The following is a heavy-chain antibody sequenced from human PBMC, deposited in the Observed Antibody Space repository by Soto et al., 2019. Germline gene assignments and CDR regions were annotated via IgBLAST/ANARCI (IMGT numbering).Heavy chain of an antibody. CDR3: ARDVGYGLIDY. CDR2: ISPYNGNT. D-gene: IGHD5-18*01. J-gene: IGHJ4*02. V-gene: IGHV1-18*01. CDR1: GYTFTSYS. Sequence: QVQLVQSGAEVKKPGASVKVSCKASGYTFTSYSISWVRQAPGKGLEWMGWISPYNGNTYHARKLQGRVTMTTDTSTSTAYMELRSLRSDDTAVYYCARDVGYGLIDYWGQGTLVTVSS.